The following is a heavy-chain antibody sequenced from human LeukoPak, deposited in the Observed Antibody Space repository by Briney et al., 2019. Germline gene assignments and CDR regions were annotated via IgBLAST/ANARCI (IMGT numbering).Heavy chain of an antibody. D-gene: IGHD2-2*01. J-gene: IGHJ4*02. CDR1: GFTFSYCG. CDR2: IWNDGSNK. CDR3: ARVPGYCTGTSCYEPQQSPLFDY. Sequence: GGSLRLSCAASGFTFSYCGMHWVRQTPDKGLQWVAVIWNDGSNKYYADSVKGRFTISRDNSKNTLSLQMNSLRAEDTAVYYCARVPGYCTGTSCYEPQQSPLFDYWAREPWSSSPQ. V-gene: IGHV3-33*01.